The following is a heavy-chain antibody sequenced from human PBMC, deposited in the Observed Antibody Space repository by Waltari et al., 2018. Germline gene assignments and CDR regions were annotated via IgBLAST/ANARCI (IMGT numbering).Heavy chain of an antibody. J-gene: IGHJ3*02. V-gene: IGHV4-38-2*01. CDR3: ATLWEGIAAQGAFDI. D-gene: IGHD6-13*01. CDR1: GFSIRSGYY. Sequence: QVHLQESGPGLVKPSETLSLTCAVSGFSIRSGYYWGWIRQPPGKGLEWIGSTGRIYDRGDIYYDPSLKSLVTISVDTSKNQFSLKLDSVTAADTAIYYCATLWEGIAAQGAFDIWGQGTKVTVSS. CDR2: TGRIYDRGDI.